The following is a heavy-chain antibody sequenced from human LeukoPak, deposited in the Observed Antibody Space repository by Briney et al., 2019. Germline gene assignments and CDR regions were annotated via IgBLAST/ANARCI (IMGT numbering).Heavy chain of an antibody. CDR3: ARDGDRDIVVVPAVSH. CDR2: ITSRSGYT. J-gene: IGHJ1*01. Sequence: GGSLRLSCAASGFNLSSYTMNWVRQAPGKGLEWVSSITSRSGYTYYSDSVKGRFTISRDSAKNSLYLQMNSLRDEDTAVYYCARDGDRDIVVVPAVSHWGQGTLVTVSS. D-gene: IGHD2-2*01. V-gene: IGHV3-21*01. CDR1: GFNLSSYT.